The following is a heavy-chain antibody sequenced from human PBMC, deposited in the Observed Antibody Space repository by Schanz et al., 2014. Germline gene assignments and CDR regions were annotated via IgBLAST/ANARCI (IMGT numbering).Heavy chain of an antibody. D-gene: IGHD2-21*01. CDR1: GDTFSKYN. CDR3: ARDRLECGAECYSVEVFEI. J-gene: IGHJ4*02. V-gene: IGHV1-69*08. CDR2: IIPSLGLA. Sequence: QVQLVQSGPEVKKPGSSVKVSCQAFGDTFSKYNIMWVRQVPGQGLEWLGRIIPSLGLAKYEQKFQDKVTITADTSTTTAYMELSGLRSEDTAVYYCARDRLECGAECYSVEVFEIWGQGTLXIVSS.